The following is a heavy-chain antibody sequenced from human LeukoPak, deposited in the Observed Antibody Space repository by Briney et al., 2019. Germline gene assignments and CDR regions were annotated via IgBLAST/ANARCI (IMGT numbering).Heavy chain of an antibody. CDR3: ARDWGEHFDY. V-gene: IGHV4-34*01. Sequence: PSETLSLTCAVYGGSFSGYYWSWIRQPPGKGLEWIGEINHSGSTNYNPSLKSRVTISVDTSKNQLSLKLSSVTAADTAVYYCARDWGEHFDYWGQGTLVTVSS. J-gene: IGHJ4*02. CDR1: GGSFSGYY. D-gene: IGHD3-16*01. CDR2: INHSGST.